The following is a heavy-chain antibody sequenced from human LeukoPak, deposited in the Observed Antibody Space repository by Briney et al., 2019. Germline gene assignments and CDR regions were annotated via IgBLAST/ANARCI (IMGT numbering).Heavy chain of an antibody. CDR1: GFTFSSYG. V-gene: IGHV3-30*02. J-gene: IGHJ4*02. Sequence: GGSLRLSCAASGFTFSSYGMHWVRQAPGKGLEWVAFIRYDGSNKYYADSVKGRFTISRDNSKNTLYLQMNSLRAEDTAVYYCAKAPLYCSSTSCFTFDYWGQGTLVTVSS. CDR3: AKAPLYCSSTSCFTFDY. D-gene: IGHD2-2*01. CDR2: IRYDGSNK.